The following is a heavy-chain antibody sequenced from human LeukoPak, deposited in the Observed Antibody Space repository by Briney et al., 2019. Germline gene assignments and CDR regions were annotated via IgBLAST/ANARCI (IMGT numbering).Heavy chain of an antibody. CDR1: GDSVSSNSAA. V-gene: IGHV6-1*01. CDR2: TYYRSKWYN. J-gene: IGHJ6*02. D-gene: IGHD6-13*01. Sequence: SQTLSLTCAISGDSVSSNSAAWNWIRQSPSRGLEWLGRTYYRSKWYNDYAVSVKSRITINPDTSKNQFSPQLNSVTPEDTAVYYCARTTTDPIAAAGTDYYYGMDVWGQGTTVTVSS. CDR3: ARTTTDPIAAAGTDYYYGMDV.